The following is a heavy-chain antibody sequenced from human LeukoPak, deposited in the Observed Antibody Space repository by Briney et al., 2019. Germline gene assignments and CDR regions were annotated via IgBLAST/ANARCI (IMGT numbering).Heavy chain of an antibody. V-gene: IGHV3-48*02. J-gene: IGHJ4*02. CDR3: AREHEPMVVAATGFDY. CDR1: GFTFSSYS. D-gene: IGHD2-15*01. CDR2: ISSSSSTI. Sequence: PGGSLRLSCAASGFTFSSYSMNWVRQAPGKGLEWVSYISSSSSTIYYADSVKGRFTISRDNAKNSLYLQMNSLRDEDMAVYYCAREHEPMVVAATGFDYWGQGTLVAVSS.